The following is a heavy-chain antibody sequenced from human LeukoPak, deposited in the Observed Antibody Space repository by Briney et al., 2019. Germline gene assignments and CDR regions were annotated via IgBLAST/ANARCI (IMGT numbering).Heavy chain of an antibody. CDR2: IYYSGST. J-gene: IGHJ3*02. CDR1: GGSISSGDYY. CDR3: VRTLLEWLLLHAFDI. V-gene: IGHV4-30-4*01. Sequence: SQTLSLTCTVSGGSISSGDYYWSWIRQPPGKGLEWIGYIYYSGSTYYNPSLKSRVTISVDTSKNQFSLKLSSVTAADTAVYYCVRTLLEWLLLHAFDIWGQGTMVTVSS. D-gene: IGHD3-3*01.